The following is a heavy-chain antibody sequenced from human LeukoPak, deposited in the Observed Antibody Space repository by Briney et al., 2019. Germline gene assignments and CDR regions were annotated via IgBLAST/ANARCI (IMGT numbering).Heavy chain of an antibody. CDR2: IYIDGTT. CDR1: GFIVSHNY. CDR3: ARQVFGSSGLDY. V-gene: IGHV3-66*04. Sequence: GGSLRLSCAASGFIVSHNYMTWVRQAPGKGLEWISVIYIDGTTYYADSVKGRFTISRDQANNTLYLQMNTLRDEDTAVYYCARQVFGSSGLDYWGQGTLVTVSS. J-gene: IGHJ4*02. D-gene: IGHD6-25*01.